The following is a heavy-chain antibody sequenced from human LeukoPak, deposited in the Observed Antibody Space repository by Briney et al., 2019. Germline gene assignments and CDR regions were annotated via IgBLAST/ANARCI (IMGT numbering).Heavy chain of an antibody. D-gene: IGHD2-21*02. CDR1: GYTFTSYY. Sequence: ASVRVSCKASGYTFTSYYMHWVRQAPGQGLERMGIINPSGGSTSYAQKFQGRVTMTRDMSTSTDYMALSSLRSEDTAVYYCARDNSVEDTAWWFDPWGQGTLVTVSS. V-gene: IGHV1-46*01. J-gene: IGHJ5*02. CDR2: INPSGGST. CDR3: ARDNSVEDTAWWFDP.